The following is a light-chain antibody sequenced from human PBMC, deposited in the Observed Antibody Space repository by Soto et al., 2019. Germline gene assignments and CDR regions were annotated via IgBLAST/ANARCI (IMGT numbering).Light chain of an antibody. V-gene: IGKV1-39*01. CDR3: QQSYSRPRT. Sequence: IQLTPSPSSLSASVGDRVTITCRASQDISSYLAWYQQKPGKAPNLLIYAASTLQSGVPSRFSGSGSGTDFTLTISSLQPEDFATYFCQQSYSRPRTFGQGTKVDI. J-gene: IGKJ1*01. CDR2: AAS. CDR1: QDISSY.